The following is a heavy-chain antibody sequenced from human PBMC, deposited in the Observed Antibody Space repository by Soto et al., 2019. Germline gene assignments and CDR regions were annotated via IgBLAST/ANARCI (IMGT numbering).Heavy chain of an antibody. J-gene: IGHJ6*02. CDR1: GFTFSSYD. Sequence: GGSLRLSCAASGFTFSSYDMHWVRQAPGKGLEWVAVISYDGSNKYYADSVKGRFTISRDNSKNTLYLQMNSLRAEDTAVYYCAKGVETIVVVPAAIKWYGMDVWGQGTTVTVSS. CDR2: ISYDGSNK. V-gene: IGHV3-30*18. CDR3: AKGVETIVVVPAAIKWYGMDV. D-gene: IGHD2-2*01.